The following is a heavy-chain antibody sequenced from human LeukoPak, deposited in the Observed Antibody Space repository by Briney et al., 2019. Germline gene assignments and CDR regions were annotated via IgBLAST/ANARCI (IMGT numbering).Heavy chain of an antibody. D-gene: IGHD3-9*01. V-gene: IGHV4-59*12. CDR3: ARDHYDILTGYDYWYFDL. Sequence: PSETLSLTCTVSGGSISSYYWSWIRQPPGKGLEWIGYIYYSGSTNYNPFLKSRVTISVDMSKNQFSLKLSSVTAADTAVYYCARDHYDILTGYDYWYFDLWGRGTLVTVSS. J-gene: IGHJ2*01. CDR1: GGSISSYY. CDR2: IYYSGST.